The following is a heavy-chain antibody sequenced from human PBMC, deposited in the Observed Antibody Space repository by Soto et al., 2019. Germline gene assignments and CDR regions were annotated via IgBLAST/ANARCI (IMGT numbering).Heavy chain of an antibody. CDR2: IYYSGST. Sequence: SETLSLTCTVSGGSISSGGYYWSWIRQHPGQGLEWIGYIYYSGSTYYNPSLKSRVTISVDTSKNQFSLKLSSVTAADTAVYYCARSNSYYYDSSSYYKPLDYWGQGTLVTVSS. CDR3: ARSNSYYYDSSSYYKPLDY. D-gene: IGHD3-22*01. CDR1: GGSISSGGYY. J-gene: IGHJ4*02. V-gene: IGHV4-31*03.